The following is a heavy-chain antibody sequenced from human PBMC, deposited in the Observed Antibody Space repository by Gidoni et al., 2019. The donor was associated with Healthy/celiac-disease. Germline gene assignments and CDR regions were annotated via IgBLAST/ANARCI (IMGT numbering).Heavy chain of an antibody. CDR1: GGSFSGYY. CDR2: INHSGST. V-gene: IGHV4-34*01. CDR3: ARSVPQERIRFGVGYMDV. D-gene: IGHD3-3*01. Sequence: QVQLQQWGAGLLKPSETLSLTCAVYGGSFSGYYWSWIRQPPGKGLEWIGEINHSGSTNYNPSLKSRVTISVDTSKNQFSLKLSSVTAADTAVYYCARSVPQERIRFGVGYMDVWGKGTTVTVSS. J-gene: IGHJ6*03.